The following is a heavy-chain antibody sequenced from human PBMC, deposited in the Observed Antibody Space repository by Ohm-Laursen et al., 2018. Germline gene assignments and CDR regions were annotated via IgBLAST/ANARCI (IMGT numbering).Heavy chain of an antibody. CDR3: ARLPLVVRSAFDI. V-gene: IGHV5-51*03. J-gene: IGHJ3*02. D-gene: IGHD2-15*01. CDR2: IYPGDSDT. Sequence: GESLRISCKGSGYSFTSYWIGWVRQMPGKGLEWMGIIYPGDSDTRYSPSFQGQVTISADKSISTAYLQWSSLKASDTAMYYCARLPLVVRSAFDIWGQGTMVTVSS. CDR1: GYSFTSYW.